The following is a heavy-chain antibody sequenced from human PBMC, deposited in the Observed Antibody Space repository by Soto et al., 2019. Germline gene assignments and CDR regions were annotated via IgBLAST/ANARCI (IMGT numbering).Heavy chain of an antibody. CDR2: IYYSGST. J-gene: IGHJ4*02. CDR3: ARVVLGSGSSHFGY. CDR1: GGSISSYY. Sequence: PSETLSLTCTVSGGSISSYYWSWIRQPPGKGLEWIGYIYYSGSTNYNPSLKSRVTISVDTSKNQFSLKLCSVTAADTAVYYCARVVLGSGSSHFGYWGQGTLVTVSS. V-gene: IGHV4-59*08. D-gene: IGHD3-10*01.